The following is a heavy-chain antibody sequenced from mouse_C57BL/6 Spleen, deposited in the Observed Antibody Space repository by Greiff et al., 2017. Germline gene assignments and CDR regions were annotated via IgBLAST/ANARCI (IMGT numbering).Heavy chain of an antibody. CDR3: TREGRLLRYYYAMDY. Sequence: LVESGAELVRPGASVTLSCKASGYTFTDYEMHWVKQTPVHGLEWIGAIDPETGGTAYNQKFKGKAILTADKSSSTAYMELRSLTSEDSAVYYCTREGRLLRYYYAMDYWGQGTSVTVSS. J-gene: IGHJ4*01. V-gene: IGHV1-15*01. D-gene: IGHD2-3*01. CDR2: IDPETGGT. CDR1: GYTFTDYE.